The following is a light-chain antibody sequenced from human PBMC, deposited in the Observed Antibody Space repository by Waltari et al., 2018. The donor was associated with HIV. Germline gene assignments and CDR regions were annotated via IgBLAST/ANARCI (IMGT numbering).Light chain of an antibody. CDR2: EVS. Sequence: QSALTQPPSASGSPGETVTLSCTVTSNDIALYNYVSWFQQAPGKVPKLVMFEVSQRPSGVPERFSGSKSGYTASLTVSGLQPDDEADYFCSSFAGNDFFVFGGGTRLTVL. J-gene: IGLJ2*01. V-gene: IGLV2-8*01. CDR1: SNDIALYNY. CDR3: SSFAGNDFFV.